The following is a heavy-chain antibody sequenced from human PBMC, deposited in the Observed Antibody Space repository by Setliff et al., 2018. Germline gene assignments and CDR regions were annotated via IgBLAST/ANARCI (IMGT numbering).Heavy chain of an antibody. CDR1: GFRISNYR. V-gene: IGHV3-7*01. D-gene: IGHD6-13*01. CDR2: INEDSSEK. J-gene: IGHJ5*02. Sequence: PGGSLRLSCAASGFRISNYRMSWVRQAPGAGLEWVAIINEDSSEKNYVDSVKGRFTISRDNAKNSLYLQMNSLRAEDTAVYYCASNIAAASNWFDPWGQGTLVTVSS. CDR3: ASNIAAASNWFDP.